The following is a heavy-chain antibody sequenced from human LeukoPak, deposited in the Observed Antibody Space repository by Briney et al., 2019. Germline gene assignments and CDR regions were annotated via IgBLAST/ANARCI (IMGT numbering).Heavy chain of an antibody. V-gene: IGHV3-33*01. D-gene: IGHD6-13*01. J-gene: IGHJ4*02. Sequence: GGSLRLSCAASGFTFSSFAMHWVRQSPGKGLEWVAVIWYDGSNKLYADSVKGRFTISRDNSRNTLYLQMNSLSAEDTAVYYCARDRYSSMWSVFEYWGQGALVTVSS. CDR1: GFTFSSFA. CDR2: IWYDGSNK. CDR3: ARDRYSSMWSVFEY.